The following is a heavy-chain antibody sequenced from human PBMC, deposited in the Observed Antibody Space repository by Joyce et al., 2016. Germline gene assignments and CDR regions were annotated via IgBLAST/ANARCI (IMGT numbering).Heavy chain of an antibody. J-gene: IGHJ3*02. CDR2: RNEYGSKK. Sequence: EVQLVESGGGLVQPGGSLRLSCEASGLTFSGYWMTWVREAPGKGLEWVAHRNEYGSKKYYVDSVKCRFTISRDNTKNSLCLQMNSLRAEDTAVYFCAKHVIWGQGTMVTVSS. V-gene: IGHV3-7*03. CDR1: GLTFSGYW. CDR3: AKHVI.